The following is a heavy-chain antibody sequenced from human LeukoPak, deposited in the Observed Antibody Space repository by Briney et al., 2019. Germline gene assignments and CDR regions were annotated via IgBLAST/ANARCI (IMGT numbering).Heavy chain of an antibody. CDR3: ARVRRPYDYVWGSYRPYYYYYMDV. CDR2: INRRGST. Sequence: PSETLSLTCAVYGGSFSGYYWSWIRQPPGKGLEWIGEINRRGSTNYNPSLKSRVTMSVDTSKNQFSLKLSSVTAADTAVYYCARVRRPYDYVWGSYRPYYYYYMDVWGKGTTVTVSS. CDR1: GGSFSGYY. J-gene: IGHJ6*03. D-gene: IGHD3-16*02. V-gene: IGHV4-34*01.